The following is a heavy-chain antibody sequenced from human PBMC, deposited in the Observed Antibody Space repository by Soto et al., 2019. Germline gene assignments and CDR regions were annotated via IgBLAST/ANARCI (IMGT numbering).Heavy chain of an antibody. CDR1: GGSISGSSYY. V-gene: IGHV4-39*01. CDR2: IYHSGST. J-gene: IGHJ5*02. CDR3: ARSYDP. Sequence: PSETLSLTCTVSGGSISGSSYYWGWIRQPPGKGLEWIGSIYHSGSTYYNPSLKSRLTISVDTSKNQFSLKLSSVTAADTAVYYCARSYDPWGQGILVTVSS.